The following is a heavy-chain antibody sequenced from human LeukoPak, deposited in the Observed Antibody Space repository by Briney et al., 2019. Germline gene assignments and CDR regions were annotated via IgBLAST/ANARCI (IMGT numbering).Heavy chain of an antibody. CDR2: ISSSSTYI. Sequence: GSLRLSCAASGFTFSSSTMTWFRQSPGKGLEWVSSISSSSTYIYYADSVKGRFIISRDNAKNSLYLQMNSLRAEDTAVFYCARDFLNAIDIWGQGTMVTVSS. CDR1: GFTFSSST. D-gene: IGHD2/OR15-2a*01. J-gene: IGHJ3*02. V-gene: IGHV3-21*01. CDR3: ARDFLNAIDI.